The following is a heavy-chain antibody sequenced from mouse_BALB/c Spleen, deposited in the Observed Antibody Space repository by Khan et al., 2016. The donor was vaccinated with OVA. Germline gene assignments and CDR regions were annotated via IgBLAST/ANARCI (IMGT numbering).Heavy chain of an antibody. Sequence: EVELVESGGGLVQPGGSRKLSCAASGFTFSGFGMHWVRQAPGKGLEWVAYISSGSSTIYYADTVKGRFTISRDNPKNTLFLQMTSLRSEDTAMYYCARRRIYDGYYGGAMDYWGQGTSVTVSS. D-gene: IGHD2-3*01. CDR2: ISSGSSTI. CDR3: ARRRIYDGYYGGAMDY. V-gene: IGHV5-17*02. CDR1: GFTFSGFG. J-gene: IGHJ4*01.